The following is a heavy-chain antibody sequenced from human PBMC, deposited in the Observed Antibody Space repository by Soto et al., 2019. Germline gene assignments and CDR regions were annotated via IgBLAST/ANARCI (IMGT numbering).Heavy chain of an antibody. V-gene: IGHV3-23*01. CDR3: AKVVYGDYVGYYYGMEV. D-gene: IGHD4-17*01. CDR2: ISGSGGST. Sequence: GGSLRLSCTASGFTFSSYAMSWVLHPPCKVLEWVSAISGSGGSTYYADSVKGRFTISRDNSKNTLYLQMNSLRAEDTAVYYCAKVVYGDYVGYYYGMEVWGQGTTVTVSS. CDR1: GFTFSSYA. J-gene: IGHJ6*02.